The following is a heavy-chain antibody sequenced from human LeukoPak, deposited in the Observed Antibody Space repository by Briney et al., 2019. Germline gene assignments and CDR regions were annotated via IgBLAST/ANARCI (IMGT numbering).Heavy chain of an antibody. CDR3: ARLGGFYGSGSYYNPHFDY. CDR1: GDSLSSSSYY. Sequence: SGTLSLTCAVSGDSLSSSSYYWGWIRQPPGKGLEWIGSMYYSGSTYYNPPLKSRVTISVDTSKNQFSLKLSSVTAADTAVYYCARLGGFYGSGSYYNPHFDYWGQGTLVTVSS. D-gene: IGHD3-10*01. V-gene: IGHV4-39*01. CDR2: MYYSGST. J-gene: IGHJ4*02.